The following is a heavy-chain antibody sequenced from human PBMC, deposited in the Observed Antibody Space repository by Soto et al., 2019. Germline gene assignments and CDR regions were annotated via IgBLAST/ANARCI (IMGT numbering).Heavy chain of an antibody. V-gene: IGHV3-23*01. Sequence: HPGGSLRLSCAASGFTFSSYAMSWVRQAPGKGLEWVSAISGSGGSTYYADSVKGRFTISRDNSKNTLYLQMNSLRAEDTAVYYCAKGEYRYFDWSYGMDVWGQGTTVTVSS. J-gene: IGHJ6*02. CDR1: GFTFSSYA. CDR3: AKGEYRYFDWSYGMDV. CDR2: ISGSGGST. D-gene: IGHD3-9*01.